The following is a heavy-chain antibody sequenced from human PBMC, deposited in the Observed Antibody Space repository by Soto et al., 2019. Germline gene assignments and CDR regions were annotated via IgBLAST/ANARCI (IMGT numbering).Heavy chain of an antibody. CDR3: ARDVNYYGSGYYYYYGMDV. Sequence: PSETLSLTCTVSGGSISSYYWSWIRQPPGKGLEWIGYIYYSGSTNYNPSLKSRVTISVDTSKNQFSLKLSSVTAADTAVYYCARDVNYYGSGYYYYYGMDVWGQGTTVT. D-gene: IGHD3-10*01. J-gene: IGHJ6*02. CDR1: GGSISSYY. V-gene: IGHV4-59*01. CDR2: IYYSGST.